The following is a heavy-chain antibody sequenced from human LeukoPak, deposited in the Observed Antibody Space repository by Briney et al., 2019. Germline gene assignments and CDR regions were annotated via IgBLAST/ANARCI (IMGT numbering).Heavy chain of an antibody. CDR2: ISYDGSNK. D-gene: IGHD3-10*01. Sequence: GGSLRLSCAASGFTFSSYGMHWVRQAPGKGREWVAVISYDGSNKYYADSVKGRFTISRDNSKNTQYLQMNSLRAEDTAVYYCAKESPNGVVRGVIITAEFDYWGQGTLVTVSS. J-gene: IGHJ4*02. V-gene: IGHV3-30*18. CDR1: GFTFSSYG. CDR3: AKESPNGVVRGVIITAEFDY.